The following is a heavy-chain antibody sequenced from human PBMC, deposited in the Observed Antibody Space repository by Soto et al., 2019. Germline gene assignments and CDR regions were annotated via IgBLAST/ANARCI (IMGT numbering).Heavy chain of an antibody. J-gene: IGHJ5*02. CDR2: IYYSGST. CDR1: GGSISSSSYY. Sequence: PSETLSLTCTVSGGSISSSSYYWGWTRQPPGKGLEWIGSIYYSGSTYYNPSLKSRVTISVDTSKNQFSLKLSSVTAADTAVYYCARRGTFSTGYYVPTNWFDPWGQGTLVTVSS. D-gene: IGHD3-9*01. V-gene: IGHV4-39*01. CDR3: ARRGTFSTGYYVPTNWFDP.